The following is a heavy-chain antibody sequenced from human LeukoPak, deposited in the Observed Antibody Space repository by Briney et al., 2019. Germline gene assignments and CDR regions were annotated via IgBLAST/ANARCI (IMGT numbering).Heavy chain of an antibody. CDR3: ARGPTYYDFWSGYYLDAFDI. Sequence: PSETLSLTCAVYGGSFSGYYWSWIRQPPGKGLEWIGEINHSGSTNYNPSLKSRVTISVDTSKNQLSLKLSSVTAADTAVYYCARGPTYYDFWSGYYLDAFDIWGQGTMVTVSS. V-gene: IGHV4-34*01. D-gene: IGHD3-3*01. CDR1: GGSFSGYY. CDR2: INHSGST. J-gene: IGHJ3*02.